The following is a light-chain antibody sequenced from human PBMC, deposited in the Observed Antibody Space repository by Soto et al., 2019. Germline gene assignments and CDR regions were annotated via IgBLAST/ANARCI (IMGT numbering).Light chain of an antibody. CDR2: EVS. J-gene: IGLJ2*01. V-gene: IGLV2-23*02. Sequence: SALTQPASVSGSPGQSITISCTGTIIDVGTYNLVSWYQQHPGKAPKLMIYEVSKRPSGVSNRFSGSKSGNTASLTISGLQAEDEADYYCCSYAGSSTFIFGGGTKLTVL. CDR1: IIDVGTYNL. CDR3: CSYAGSSTFI.